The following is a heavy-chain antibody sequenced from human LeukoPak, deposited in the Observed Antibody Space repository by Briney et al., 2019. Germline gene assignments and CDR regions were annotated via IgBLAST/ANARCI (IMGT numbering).Heavy chain of an antibody. V-gene: IGHV1-8*01. Sequence: ASVKVSCKASGYTFTSYDINWVRQATGQGPEWMGWMNPNSGNTGYAQQFQGRVTMTRTTSTSTAYMELSGLRSDDTAVYYCARGWFGQLLQDYWGQGTLVTVSS. J-gene: IGHJ4*02. CDR3: ARGWFGQLLQDY. CDR2: MNPNSGNT. D-gene: IGHD3-10*01. CDR1: GYTFTSYD.